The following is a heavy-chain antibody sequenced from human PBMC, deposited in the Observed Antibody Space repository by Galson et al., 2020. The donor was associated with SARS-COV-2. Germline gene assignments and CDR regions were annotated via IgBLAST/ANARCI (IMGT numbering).Heavy chain of an antibody. J-gene: IGHJ4*02. CDR3: ARDDLRLLEWLASDS. CDR2: IRQDGSET. CDR1: GFTFSSYW. Sequence: GGSLRLSCAASGFTFSSYWMSWVRQAPGKGLEWVANIRQDGSETYYVDSVRGRFTISRDNAKNSLYLQMNSLRAEDTAVYYCARDDLRLLEWLASDSWGQGTLVTVSS. V-gene: IGHV3-7*05. D-gene: IGHD3-3*01.